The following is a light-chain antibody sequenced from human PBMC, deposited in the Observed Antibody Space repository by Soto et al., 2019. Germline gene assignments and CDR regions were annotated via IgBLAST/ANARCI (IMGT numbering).Light chain of an antibody. CDR1: QSVSTN. V-gene: IGKV3-15*01. J-gene: IGKJ2*01. CDR3: LQYNNWPPYT. Sequence: EIVMTQSPATLSVSPGDRATLSCRASQSVSTNLAWHQQRPGQAPRLLIYGASTRATGIPDRFSGSGSGTEFTLTISSLESEDFAVYYCLQYNNWPPYTFGQGTKVDIK. CDR2: GAS.